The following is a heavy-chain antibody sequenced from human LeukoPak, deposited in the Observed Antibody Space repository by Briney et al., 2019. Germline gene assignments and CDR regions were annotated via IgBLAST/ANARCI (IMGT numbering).Heavy chain of an antibody. J-gene: IGHJ4*02. V-gene: IGHV3-7*01. D-gene: IGHD3-10*01. Sequence: GGSLRLSCAASGFTFTSYWMTWVRQAQGKGLEWVANVKQDGNEKYYVDSVKGRFTVSRDNAKNSLYLQMNSLRADDTAVYYCARGRGLDSWGQGTLVTVSS. CDR1: GFTFTSYW. CDR3: ARGRGLDS. CDR2: VKQDGNEK.